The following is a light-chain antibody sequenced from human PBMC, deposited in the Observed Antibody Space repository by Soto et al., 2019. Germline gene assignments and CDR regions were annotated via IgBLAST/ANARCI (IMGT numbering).Light chain of an antibody. V-gene: IGKV3-20*01. Sequence: EIVLTQSPGTLSLSPGERATLSCRASQSISSNYLAWYQQKPGLAPRLLISGASSRAPGIPDRFSGSGSGTDFTLTISRLEPEDFAVYYCQQYGASPLTFGGGAKVKIK. J-gene: IGKJ4*01. CDR1: QSISSNY. CDR3: QQYGASPLT. CDR2: GAS.